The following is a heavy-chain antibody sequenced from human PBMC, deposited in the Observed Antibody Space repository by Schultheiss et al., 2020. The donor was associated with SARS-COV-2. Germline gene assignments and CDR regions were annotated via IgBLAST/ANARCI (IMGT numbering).Heavy chain of an antibody. D-gene: IGHD2-2*01. Sequence: GESLKISCKGSGYSFTSFWIGWVRQMPGKGLEWMGIIYPADSDTRYSPSFQGQVTISADKSISTAYLQWSSLKASDTAMYYCARLDATSLSYYGMDVWGQGTTVTVSS. J-gene: IGHJ6*02. CDR3: ARLDATSLSYYGMDV. CDR1: GYSFTSFW. CDR2: IYPADSDT. V-gene: IGHV5-51*01.